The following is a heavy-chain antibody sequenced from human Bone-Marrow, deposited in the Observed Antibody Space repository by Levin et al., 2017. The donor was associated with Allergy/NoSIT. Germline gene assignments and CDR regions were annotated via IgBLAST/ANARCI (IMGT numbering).Heavy chain of an antibody. D-gene: IGHD2-2*01. V-gene: IGHV3-23*01. Sequence: GESLKISCAASGFTFSSYAMSWVRQAPGKGLEWVSAISGSGSKTYYADSVKGRFTISRDNSKNTLYLLMNSLRAEDTAVYYCAKGSLELGSRDYPGYYFVSWGQGTLVTVSS. CDR2: ISGSGSKT. CDR1: GFTFSSYA. CDR3: AKGSLELGSRDYPGYYFVS. J-gene: IGHJ4*02.